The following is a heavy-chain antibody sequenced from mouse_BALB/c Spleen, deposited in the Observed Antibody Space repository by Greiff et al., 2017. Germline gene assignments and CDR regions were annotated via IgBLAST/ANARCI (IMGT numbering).Heavy chain of an antibody. CDR1: GFTFSDYY. CDR3: ARGTTVVGAMDY. Sequence: DVMLVESGGGLVKPGGSLKLSCAASGFTFSDYYMYWVRQTPEKRLEWVATISDGGSYTYYPDSVKGRFTISRDNAKNNLYLQMSSLKSEDTAMYYCARGTTVVGAMDYWGQGTSVTVSS. D-gene: IGHD1-1*01. J-gene: IGHJ4*01. V-gene: IGHV5-4*02. CDR2: ISDGGSYT.